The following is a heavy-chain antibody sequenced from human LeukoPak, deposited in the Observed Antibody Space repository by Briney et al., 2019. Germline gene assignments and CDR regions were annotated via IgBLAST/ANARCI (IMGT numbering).Heavy chain of an antibody. CDR1: GAPFSSTSYY. D-gene: IGHD3-22*01. CDR2: IYYSGNT. CDR3: ARHYYGTSGYYPWYFDN. J-gene: IGHJ4*02. V-gene: IGHV4-39*01. Sequence: PSETLSLTCTVSGAPFSSTSYYWGWIRQPPGKGLEWIGSIYYSGNTYYNQSLRSRVTISVDTSKNQFSLKLTSVTAADTAVYYCARHYYGTSGYYPWYFDNWGQGILVTVSS.